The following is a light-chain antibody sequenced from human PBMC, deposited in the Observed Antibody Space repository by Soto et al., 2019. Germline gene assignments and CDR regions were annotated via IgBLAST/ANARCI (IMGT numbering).Light chain of an antibody. Sequence: ETVMTQSPATLSMSPGERATLSCRASQSVSTYLAWYQLTPGQAPRLLIYGASTRATGIPARFSGSGSDTEFTLTISSLQSEDFAVYFCQQYNQWPLTFGGGTKVEIK. CDR1: QSVSTY. CDR3: QQYNQWPLT. CDR2: GAS. V-gene: IGKV3-15*01. J-gene: IGKJ4*01.